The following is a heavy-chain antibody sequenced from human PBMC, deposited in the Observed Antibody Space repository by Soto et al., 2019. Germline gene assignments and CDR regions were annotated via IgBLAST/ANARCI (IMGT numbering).Heavy chain of an antibody. CDR2: IRSKAYGGTT. V-gene: IGHV3-49*03. CDR1: GFTFGDYA. D-gene: IGHD6-19*01. Sequence: GGSLRLSCTASGFTFGDYAMSWFRQAPGKGLEWVGFIRSKAYGGTTEYAASVKGRFTISRDDSKSIAYLQMNSLKTEDTAVYYCTRDLYSSGWYLFDYWGQGTLVTVSS. J-gene: IGHJ4*02. CDR3: TRDLYSSGWYLFDY.